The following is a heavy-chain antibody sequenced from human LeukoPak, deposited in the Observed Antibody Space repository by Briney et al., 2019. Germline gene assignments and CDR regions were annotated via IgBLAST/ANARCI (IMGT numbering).Heavy chain of an antibody. V-gene: IGHV1-69*13. D-gene: IGHD3-9*01. CDR3: ARAKTVLRYFDWLYPDY. CDR1: GGTFSSYA. J-gene: IGHJ4*02. CDR2: IIPIFGTA. Sequence: ASVKVSCKASGGTFSSYAISWVRQAPGQGLEWMGGIIPIFGTANYAQKFQGRVTITADESTSTAYMELSSLRSEDTAVYYCARAKTVLRYFDWLYPDYWGQGTLVTVSS.